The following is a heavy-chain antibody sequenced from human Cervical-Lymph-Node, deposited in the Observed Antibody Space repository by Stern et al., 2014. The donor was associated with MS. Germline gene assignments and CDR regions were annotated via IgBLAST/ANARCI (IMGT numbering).Heavy chain of an antibody. CDR1: GYPFTSSG. CDR2: IRAFNGNT. CDR3: ARENRDNLYYYYGMDV. V-gene: IGHV1-18*01. J-gene: IGHJ6*02. Sequence: QMQLVQSGAEVKKPGASVKLSCTASGYPFTSSGISWVRHAPGHGLEWMGWIRAFNGNTNYAQKLQGRVTMTTDTSTSTAYMERRSLRSDDTAVYYCARENRDNLYYYYGMDVWGQGTTVTVSS. D-gene: IGHD1-14*01.